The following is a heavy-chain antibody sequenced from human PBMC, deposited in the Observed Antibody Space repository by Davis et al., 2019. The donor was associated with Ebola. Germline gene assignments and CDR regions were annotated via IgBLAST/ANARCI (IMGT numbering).Heavy chain of an antibody. CDR2: INPSGGST. V-gene: IGHV1-46*01. Sequence: AASVKVSCKASGYTFTSYYMHWVRQAPGQGLEWMGIINPSGGSTSYAQKFQGRVTITADESTSTAYMELSSLRSEDTAVYYCARESPLYGSGSPFDYWGQGTLVTVSS. D-gene: IGHD3-10*01. J-gene: IGHJ4*02. CDR1: GYTFTSYY. CDR3: ARESPLYGSGSPFDY.